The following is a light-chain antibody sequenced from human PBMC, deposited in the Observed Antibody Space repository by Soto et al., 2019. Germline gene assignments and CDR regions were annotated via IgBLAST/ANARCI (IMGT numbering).Light chain of an antibody. CDR3: QQRRNWPPYT. CDR1: QNVDNY. CDR2: DAS. Sequence: EIVLTQSPATLSFYPGESATLSCRASQNVDNYLAWYQHKPGQAPRLLIYDASNRAPGIPARFSGSGSGTDVTLTISSLEPEDFAVYYCQQRRNWPPYTFGQGTRLEIK. V-gene: IGKV3-11*01. J-gene: IGKJ2*01.